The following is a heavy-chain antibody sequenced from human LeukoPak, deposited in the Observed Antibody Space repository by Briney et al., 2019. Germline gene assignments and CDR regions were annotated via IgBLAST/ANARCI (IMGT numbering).Heavy chain of an antibody. D-gene: IGHD3-3*01. CDR2: INPNSGGT. CDR1: GYTFTCYY. Sequence: ASVKVSCKASGYTFTCYYMYWVRQAPGQGLEWVGWINPNSGGTNYAQKFQGRVTMTRDTSISTAYMELSRLRSDDTAVYYCARVPYDFWGTWGQGTLVTVSS. V-gene: IGHV1-2*02. CDR3: ARVPYDFWGT. J-gene: IGHJ4*02.